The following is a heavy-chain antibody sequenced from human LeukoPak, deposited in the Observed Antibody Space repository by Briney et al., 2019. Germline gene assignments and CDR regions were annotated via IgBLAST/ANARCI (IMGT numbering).Heavy chain of an antibody. CDR1: GSRFTSYW. V-gene: IGHV5-51*01. J-gene: IGHJ4*02. D-gene: IGHD3-3*01. CDR2: TYPGDTDT. Sequence: PGESQQISCKGSGSRFTSYWIGWVRQMPAKGLENMRFTYPGDTDTRYSPSFQGQVTISADKSIITAYLQWSSLKASDTAMYYCARHSDFWSGYYTHWGQGTLVTVSS. CDR3: ARHSDFWSGYYTH.